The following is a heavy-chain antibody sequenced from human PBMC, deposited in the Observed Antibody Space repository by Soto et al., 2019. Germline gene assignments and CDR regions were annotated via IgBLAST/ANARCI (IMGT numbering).Heavy chain of an antibody. D-gene: IGHD3-9*01. CDR1: GFTFSNAW. Sequence: PGGSLRLSCAASGFTFSNAWMNWVRQAPGKGLEWVGRIKSKTDGGTTDYAAPVKGRFTISRDDSKNTLYLQMNSLKTEDTAVYYCTTGRYDISTGCSDYWGQGTLVTLSS. CDR3: TTGRYDISTGCSDY. CDR2: IKSKTDGGTT. V-gene: IGHV3-15*07. J-gene: IGHJ4*02.